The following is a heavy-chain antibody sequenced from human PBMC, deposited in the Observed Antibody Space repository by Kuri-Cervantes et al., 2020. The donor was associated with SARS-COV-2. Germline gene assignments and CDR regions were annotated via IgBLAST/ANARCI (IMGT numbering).Heavy chain of an antibody. CDR3: ARNLRGVLWTFDY. CDR1: GFNFDNYA. CDR2: VSDDGATT. V-gene: IGHV3-23*01. Sequence: SCAASGFNFDNYAMYWVRQAPGKGLEWVSGVSDDGATTYYADSVKGRFTISRDNSKNTLYLQMNSLRAEDTAVYYCARNLRGVLWTFDYWGQGTLVTVSS. D-gene: IGHD3-10*01. J-gene: IGHJ4*02.